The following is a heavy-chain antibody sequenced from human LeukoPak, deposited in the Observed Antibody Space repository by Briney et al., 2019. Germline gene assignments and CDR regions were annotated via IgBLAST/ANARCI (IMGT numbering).Heavy chain of an antibody. Sequence: SETLSLSCAVYGESFSGYYWSWMRQPPGKGLEWIGEINHSGSTNYNPPLKSRVTITVDKTKNRLARKLISGTGADRAVYYCARTVPLGELPSPIVDFDYGGQGPVVTV. J-gene: IGHJ4*02. V-gene: IGHV4-34*01. D-gene: IGHD3-16*02. CDR1: GESFSGYY. CDR3: ARTVPLGELPSPIVDFDY. CDR2: INHSGST.